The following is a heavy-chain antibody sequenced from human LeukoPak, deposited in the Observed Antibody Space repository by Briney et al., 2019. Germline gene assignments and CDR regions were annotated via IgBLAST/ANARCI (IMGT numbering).Heavy chain of an antibody. CDR3: ARDRGFHCSSTSCPTRNAFDI. CDR1: GFTFSSNY. V-gene: IGHV3-66*02. D-gene: IGHD2-2*01. CDR2: IYSGGST. J-gene: IGHJ3*02. Sequence: GALRLSCAASGFTFSSNYMSWVRQAPGKGLEWVSVIYSGGSTYYADSVKGRFTISRDNSKNTLYLQMNSLRAEDTAVYYCARDRGFHCSSTSCPTRNAFDIWGQGTMVTVSS.